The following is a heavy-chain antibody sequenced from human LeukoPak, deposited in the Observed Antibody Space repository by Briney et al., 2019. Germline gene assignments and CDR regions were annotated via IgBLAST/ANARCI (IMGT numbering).Heavy chain of an antibody. J-gene: IGHJ3*02. V-gene: IGHV1-18*01. CDR3: ATTMITFGGVIVVGAFDI. CDR2: ISAYNGNT. D-gene: IGHD3-16*02. Sequence: ASVKVSCKASGYTFTSYGISWVRQAPGQGLEWMGWISAYNGNTNYAQKLQGRVTMTTDTSTSTAYMELSSLRSEDTAVYYCATTMITFGGVIVVGAFDIWGQGTMVTVSS. CDR1: GYTFTSYG.